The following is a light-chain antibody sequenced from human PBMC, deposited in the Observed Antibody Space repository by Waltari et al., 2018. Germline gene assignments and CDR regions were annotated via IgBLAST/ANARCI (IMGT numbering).Light chain of an antibody. J-gene: IGKJ5*01. Sequence: EIVLTQSPATLSLSPGERATLPCRASQSVSSFLAWYQQKPGQAPRLLIYDASNRATGIPARFSGSGSVTDFTLTISSLEPEDFAVYYCQQRSNWPPPITFGQGTRLEIK. V-gene: IGKV3-11*01. CDR3: QQRSNWPPPIT. CDR2: DAS. CDR1: QSVSSF.